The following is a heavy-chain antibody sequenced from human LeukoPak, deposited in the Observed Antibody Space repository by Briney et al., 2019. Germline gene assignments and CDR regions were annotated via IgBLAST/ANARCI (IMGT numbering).Heavy chain of an antibody. J-gene: IGHJ4*02. D-gene: IGHD6-13*01. V-gene: IGHV4-34*01. CDR2: INHSGST. CDR1: GGCFSGYY. CDR3: ARGRGSSSWYYFDY. Sequence: SETLSLTCAVYGGCFSGYYWSWIRQPPGKGLEWIGEINHSGSTNYNPSLKSRVTISVDTSKNQFSLKLSPVTAADTAVYYCARGRGSSSWYYFDYWGQGTLVTVSS.